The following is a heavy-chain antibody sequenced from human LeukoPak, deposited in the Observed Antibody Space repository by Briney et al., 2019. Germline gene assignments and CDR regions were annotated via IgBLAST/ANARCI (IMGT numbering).Heavy chain of an antibody. V-gene: IGHV3-7*03. CDR1: GFTFSSHW. J-gene: IGHJ4*02. CDR3: ARDRGTYYYDSSGFETDY. CDR2: IKQDGSEK. Sequence: GGSLRLSCAASGFTFSSHWMSWVRQAPGKGLEWVANIKQDGSEKYYVDSVKGRFTISRDNAKNSLYLQMNSLRAEDTAVYYCARDRGTYYYDSSGFETDYWGQGTLVTVS. D-gene: IGHD3-22*01.